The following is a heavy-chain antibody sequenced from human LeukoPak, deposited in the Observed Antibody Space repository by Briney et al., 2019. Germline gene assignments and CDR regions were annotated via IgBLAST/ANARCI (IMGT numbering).Heavy chain of an antibody. J-gene: IGHJ4*02. V-gene: IGHV4-61*01. CDR1: GGSISSSSYY. CDR2: IDHSGST. Sequence: SETLSLTCTVSGGSISSSSYYWTWIRQPPGKGLEWIGYIDHSGSTNYNPSLKSRVSISSDTSKNQFSLELSSVTAADTAVYYCARLKATVSIHAYFDSWGQGTLVTVSS. CDR3: ARLKATVSIHAYFDS. D-gene: IGHD4-17*01.